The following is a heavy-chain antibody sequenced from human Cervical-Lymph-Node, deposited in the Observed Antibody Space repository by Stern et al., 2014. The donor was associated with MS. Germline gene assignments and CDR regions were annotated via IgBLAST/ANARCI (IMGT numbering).Heavy chain of an antibody. D-gene: IGHD2-15*01. CDR3: AHSRVKYCRGGTCYSSLFDY. CDR2: LYLDADK. CDR1: GFSVTTAGVG. J-gene: IGHJ4*02. Sequence: QVTLKESGPTLVKPTQTVTLTCTLSGFSVTTAGVGVGWIRQPPGKALEWLALLYLDADKLYSPSLKNRLTITKDTSKNQVVLTMTNVDPVDTATYYCAHSRVKYCRGGTCYSSLFDYWGQGTLVTVSS. V-gene: IGHV2-5*02.